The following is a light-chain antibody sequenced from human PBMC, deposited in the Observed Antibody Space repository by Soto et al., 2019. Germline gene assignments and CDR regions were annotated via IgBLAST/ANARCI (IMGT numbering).Light chain of an antibody. CDR2: DVS. J-gene: IGLJ1*01. V-gene: IGLV2-14*01. CDR1: SSDLGVYNF. Sequence: QSALTQPASVSGSPGQSITISCTGTSSDLGVYNFVSWYQQHPGRAPQLVIYDVSNRPSGVSNRFSGSKSDNTASLTISGLQAEDEADYYCISYTSSTTYVFGTGTKVTVL. CDR3: ISYTSSTTYV.